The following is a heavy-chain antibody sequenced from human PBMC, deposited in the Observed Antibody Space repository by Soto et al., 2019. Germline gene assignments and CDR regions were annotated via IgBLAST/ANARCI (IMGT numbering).Heavy chain of an antibody. D-gene: IGHD2-2*01. J-gene: IGHJ4*02. CDR3: ARDCARTSCSVWKL. CDR2: ITGTSETT. Sequence: EVQLLESGGGLVQPGESLRLSCAASGFTFSNYAMTWVRQAPGKGLEWVSGITGTSETTYYADSVKGRFTISRDNSKNTVSRQMNGLRAEDSAVYYCARDCARTSCSVWKLWGQGTLVTVSP. V-gene: IGHV3-23*01. CDR1: GFTFSNYA.